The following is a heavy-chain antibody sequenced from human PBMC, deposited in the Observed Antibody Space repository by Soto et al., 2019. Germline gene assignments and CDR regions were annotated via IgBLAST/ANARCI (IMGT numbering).Heavy chain of an antibody. V-gene: IGHV4-39*01. D-gene: IGHD6-19*01. CDR1: GGSVSSTGVY. Sequence: QLQLQESGPGLVKPSETLSLTCAVSGGSVSSTGVYWGWIRQPPGKGVEWIGNIYYSGTTFYNPSLKSRVTISVDTSKNQFSLNMNSVTAADKAVYCCARQNGGPGYSRGWNSWGQGTLVTVSS. CDR2: IYYSGTT. J-gene: IGHJ4*02. CDR3: ARQNGGPGYSRGWNS.